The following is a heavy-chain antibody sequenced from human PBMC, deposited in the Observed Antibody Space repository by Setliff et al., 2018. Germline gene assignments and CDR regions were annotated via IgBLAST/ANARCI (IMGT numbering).Heavy chain of an antibody. V-gene: IGHV4-34*01. CDR2: SNHGGST. CDR1: GGSFSTYY. CDR3: ARHLLVQGTYHFDY. Sequence: PSETLSLTCAVYGGSFSTYYWSWIRQTPGKGLEWIGESNHGGSTTYHPSLKGRVTLSVDTTKNQFSLKLTSMTAADTAVYFCARHLLVQGTYHFDYWGQGSPVTVSS. D-gene: IGHD3-10*01. J-gene: IGHJ4*02.